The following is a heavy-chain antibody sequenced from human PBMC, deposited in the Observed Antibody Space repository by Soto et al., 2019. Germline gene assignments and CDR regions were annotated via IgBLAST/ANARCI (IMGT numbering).Heavy chain of an antibody. V-gene: IGHV3-23*01. CDR2: ISGSGGST. CDR3: AKAGDYDFWSCYSVLNYYYYMDV. CDR1: GFTFSSYA. J-gene: IGHJ6*03. D-gene: IGHD3-3*01. Sequence: EVQLLESGGGLVQPGGSLRLSCAASGFTFSSYAMGWVRQAPGKGLEWVSAISGSGGSTYYADSVKGRFTISRDNSKNTLYLQRNSLRAEDTAVYYCAKAGDYDFWSCYSVLNYYYYMDVWGKGTTVTVSS.